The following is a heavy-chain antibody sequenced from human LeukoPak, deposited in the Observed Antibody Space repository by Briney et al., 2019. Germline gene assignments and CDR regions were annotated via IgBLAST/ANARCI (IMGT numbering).Heavy chain of an antibody. CDR3: ARGRYDSSGYFTY. D-gene: IGHD3-22*01. V-gene: IGHV1-8*01. CDR1: GYTFTSYD. J-gene: IGHJ4*02. CDR2: MDPNSGNT. Sequence: VSVKVSCKASGYTFTSYDINWVRQATGQGLEWMGWMDPNSGNTGYAQKFQGRVTMTRNTSISTAYMELSSLRPEDTAMYYCARGRYDSSGYFTYWGQGTLVTVSS.